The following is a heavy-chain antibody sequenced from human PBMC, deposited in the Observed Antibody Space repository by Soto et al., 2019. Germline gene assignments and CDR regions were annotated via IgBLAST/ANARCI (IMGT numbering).Heavy chain of an antibody. J-gene: IGHJ5*01. Sequence: GGSLRLSCAASGFTVSSGYMAWVRQAPGKGLEWISVLFSGGSSYYADSVKGRFTISRDNSKNTPSLEMSSLRLEDTAVYFCARDTYSSGWYDFWGQGTLVTVSS. CDR3: ARDTYSSGWYDF. CDR1: GFTVSSGY. CDR2: LFSGGSS. V-gene: IGHV3-53*05. D-gene: IGHD6-19*01.